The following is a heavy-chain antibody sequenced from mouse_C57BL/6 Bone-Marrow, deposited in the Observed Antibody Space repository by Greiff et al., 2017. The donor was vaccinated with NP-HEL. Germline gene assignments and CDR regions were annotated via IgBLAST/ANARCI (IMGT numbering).Heavy chain of an antibody. CDR3: ARSSYGNYGAWFAY. Sequence: EVHLVESGGDLVKPGGSLKLSCAASGFTFSSYGMSWVRQTPDKRLEWVATISSGGSYTYYPDSVKGRFTISRDNAKNTLYLQMSSLKSEDTAMYYCARSSYGNYGAWFAYWGQGTLVTVSA. CDR1: GFTFSSYG. J-gene: IGHJ3*01. CDR2: ISSGGSYT. D-gene: IGHD2-10*01. V-gene: IGHV5-6*01.